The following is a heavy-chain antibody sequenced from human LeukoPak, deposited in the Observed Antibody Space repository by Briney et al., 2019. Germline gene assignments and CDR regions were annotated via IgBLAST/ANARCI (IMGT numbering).Heavy chain of an antibody. V-gene: IGHV5-51*01. CDR3: ARRRSYTSSLIDY. J-gene: IGHJ4*02. CDR1: GYSFTNYW. D-gene: IGHD6-13*01. Sequence: GESLKISCKGSGYSFTNYWIGWVRQMPGKGLEWMGIIYPGDSDTRYSPSFQGQATISADKSISTAYLQWSSLEASDTAMYYCARRRSYTSSLIDYWGQGTLVTVSS. CDR2: IYPGDSDT.